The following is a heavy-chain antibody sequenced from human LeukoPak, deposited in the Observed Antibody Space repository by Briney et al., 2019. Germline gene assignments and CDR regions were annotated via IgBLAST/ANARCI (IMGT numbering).Heavy chain of an antibody. V-gene: IGHV5-51*01. CDR3: ARRRSYTSSLIDY. J-gene: IGHJ4*02. CDR1: GYSFTNYW. D-gene: IGHD6-13*01. Sequence: GESLKISCKGSGYSFTNYWIGWVRQMPGKGLEWMGIIYPGDSDTRYSPSFQGQATISADKSISTAYLQWSSLEASDTAMYYCARRRSYTSSLIDYWGQGTLVTVSS. CDR2: IYPGDSDT.